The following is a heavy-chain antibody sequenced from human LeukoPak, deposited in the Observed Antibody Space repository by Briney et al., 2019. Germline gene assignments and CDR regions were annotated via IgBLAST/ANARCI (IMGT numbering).Heavy chain of an antibody. V-gene: IGHV3-15*01. CDR1: GFTFSNAW. CDR2: IKSKTDGVTT. Sequence: GGSLRLSCGASGFTFSNAWMSWVRQAPGKGLEWVGRIKSKTDGVTTDYAAAVKGRFTISRDDSKNTVYLQVNSLKTEDTAVYYCTTAASYYDSYYFDYWGQGTLVTVSS. D-gene: IGHD3-22*01. J-gene: IGHJ4*02. CDR3: TTAASYYDSYYFDY.